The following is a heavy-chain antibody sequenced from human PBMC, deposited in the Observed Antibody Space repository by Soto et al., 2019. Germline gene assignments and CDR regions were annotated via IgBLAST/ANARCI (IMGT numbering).Heavy chain of an antibody. CDR3: ASDALSGSYSNLYYYYGMDV. J-gene: IGHJ6*02. D-gene: IGHD1-26*01. CDR2: ISYDGSNK. CDR1: GFTFSSYA. V-gene: IGHV3-30-3*01. Sequence: XGSLRLSFSASGFTFSSYAMHWVRQAPGKGLDWVAVISYDGSNKYYADSVKGRFTISRDNSKNTLYLQMNSLRAEDTAVYYCASDALSGSYSNLYYYYGMDVWGQGTTVTVSS.